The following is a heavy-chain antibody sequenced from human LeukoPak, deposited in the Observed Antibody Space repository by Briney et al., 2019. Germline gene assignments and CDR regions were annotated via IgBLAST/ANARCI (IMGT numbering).Heavy chain of an antibody. CDR1: GYTFTGYY. V-gene: IGHV1-2*02. D-gene: IGHD6-13*01. CDR2: INPNSGGT. Sequence: GASVKVSCKASGYTFTGYYMHWVRQAPGQGLEWMGWINPNSGGTNYAQKFQGRVTMTRDTSISTAYMELSRLRSDDTAVYYCARDLGSSWYSLDYWGQGTLVTVSS. J-gene: IGHJ4*02. CDR3: ARDLGSSWYSLDY.